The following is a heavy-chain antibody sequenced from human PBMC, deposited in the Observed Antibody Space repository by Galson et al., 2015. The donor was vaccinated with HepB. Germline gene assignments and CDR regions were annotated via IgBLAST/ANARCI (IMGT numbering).Heavy chain of an antibody. CDR3: ARDQGLYFGDYPFDL. CDR2: ISSSSDTI. Sequence: SLRLSCAASGFTFNIYSMNWVRQAPGKGLEWLSYISSSSDTIRYADSVKGRFTMSRDNGTNSVHLQMNSLRAEDTAVYYCARDQGLYFGDYPFDLWGQGTLVTVSS. D-gene: IGHD3-10*01. CDR1: GFTFNIYS. J-gene: IGHJ4*02. V-gene: IGHV3-48*01.